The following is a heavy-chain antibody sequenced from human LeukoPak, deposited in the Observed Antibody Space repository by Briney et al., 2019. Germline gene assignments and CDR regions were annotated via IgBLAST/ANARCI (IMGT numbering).Heavy chain of an antibody. CDR2: IYHSGST. Sequence: SETLSLTCTVSGGSISTYYWNSIRQPPGKGLEWIGYIYHSGSTNYNPSLQSRVTISVDTSKNQFSLKLSSVTAADTAVYYCARNGYCSGGSCLYYYYGMDVWGQGTTVTVSS. CDR3: ARNGYCSGGSCLYYYYGMDV. CDR1: GGSISTYY. D-gene: IGHD2-15*01. V-gene: IGHV4-59*12. J-gene: IGHJ6*02.